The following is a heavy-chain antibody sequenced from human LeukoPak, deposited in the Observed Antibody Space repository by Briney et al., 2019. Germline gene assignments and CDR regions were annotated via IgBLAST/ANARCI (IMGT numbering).Heavy chain of an antibody. CDR1: GFTFNNYA. J-gene: IGHJ5*02. D-gene: IGHD6-13*01. Sequence: GGSPRLSCVASGFTFNNYAMRWVRQAPGKGLEWVSSISSSSSYIYYADSVKGRFTISRDNAKNSLYLQMNSLRAEDTAVYYCARFAGGVAAAWGQGTLVTVSS. CDR3: ARFAGGVAAA. V-gene: IGHV3-21*01. CDR2: ISSSSSYI.